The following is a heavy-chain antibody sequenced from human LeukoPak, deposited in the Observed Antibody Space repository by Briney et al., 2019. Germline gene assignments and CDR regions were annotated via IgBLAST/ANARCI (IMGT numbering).Heavy chain of an antibody. D-gene: IGHD5-24*01. J-gene: IGHJ4*02. CDR3: ARDRRWLQLQDY. V-gene: IGHV3-30*04. Sequence: GRSLRLSCAASGFTFSSYAMHWVRQAPGKGLEWVAVISYDGSNKYYADSVKGRFTISRDNSKNTLYLQMNSLRAEDTAVYYCARDRRWLQLQDYWGQGTLVTVSS. CDR1: GFTFSSYA. CDR2: ISYDGSNK.